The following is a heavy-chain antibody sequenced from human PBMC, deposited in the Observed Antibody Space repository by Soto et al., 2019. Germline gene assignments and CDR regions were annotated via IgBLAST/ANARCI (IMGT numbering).Heavy chain of an antibody. CDR2: ISYDGSTK. J-gene: IGHJ4*02. V-gene: IGHV3-30-3*01. Sequence: QVQLVESGGGVVQPGRSLRLSCAASGFTFSSFSLHWVRQAPGKGLEWLALISYDGSTKYNADSVKGRFTVSRDNSNNTLYLQLSSLRPEDTAVYYCARTTTVAGTPEFDYWGQGTLVTVS. CDR3: ARTTTVAGTPEFDY. CDR1: GFTFSSFS. D-gene: IGHD6-19*01.